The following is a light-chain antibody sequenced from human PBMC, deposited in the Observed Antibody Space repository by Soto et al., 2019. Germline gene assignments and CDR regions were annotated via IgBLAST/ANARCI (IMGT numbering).Light chain of an antibody. V-gene: IGKV1-39*01. CDR1: QSISTY. J-gene: IGKJ4*01. CDR2: GAS. Sequence: DIQMTQSPSSLSASIGDRITITCRASQSISTYLNWYQQKPGKAPSLLIYGASTLQSGVPSRFSGSGSTTDFTLTISSLQPEDCATYYCQQTFITPPLTFGGGTKVEIK. CDR3: QQTFITPPLT.